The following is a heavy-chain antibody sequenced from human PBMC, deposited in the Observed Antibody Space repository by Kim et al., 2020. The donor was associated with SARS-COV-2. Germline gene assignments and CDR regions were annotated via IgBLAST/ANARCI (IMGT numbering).Heavy chain of an antibody. D-gene: IGHD3-22*01. Sequence: VGSLRLSCAASGFTFSSYAMSWVRQAPGKGLEWVSAISGSGGSTYYADSVKGRFTISRDNSKNTLYLQMNSLRAEDTAVYYCAKGRYYDSSGYDALLDYWGQGTLVTVSS. J-gene: IGHJ4*02. CDR1: GFTFSSYA. V-gene: IGHV3-23*01. CDR2: ISGSGGST. CDR3: AKGRYYDSSGYDALLDY.